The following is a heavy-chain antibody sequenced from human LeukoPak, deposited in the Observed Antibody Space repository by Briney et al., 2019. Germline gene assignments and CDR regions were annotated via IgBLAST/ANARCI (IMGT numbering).Heavy chain of an antibody. CDR2: IYHSGSP. CDR3: ARGYDAFDI. V-gene: IGHV4-30-2*01. CDR1: GGSISIGGYS. J-gene: IGHJ3*02. Sequence: SQTLSLTCAVSGGSISIGGYSCRWVRQPPGKGLEWIVYIYHSGSPYYNPSIKSRLTISVDRSKNQFSLKLSSVTAADTAVYYCARGYDAFDIWGQGTMVTVSS.